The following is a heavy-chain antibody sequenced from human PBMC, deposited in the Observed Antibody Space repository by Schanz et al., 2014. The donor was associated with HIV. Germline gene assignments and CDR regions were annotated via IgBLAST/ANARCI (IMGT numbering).Heavy chain of an antibody. J-gene: IGHJ4*02. CDR3: ARRSSDGGYYDN. D-gene: IGHD2-15*01. CDR2: INEDGSEK. V-gene: IGHV3-7*02. Sequence: EVQLLESGGGLVQPGGSLRLSCAASRFTFSSYAMSWVRQAPGKGLEWVANINEDGSEKYYVDSVKGRFTISRDNAKNSLHLQMNSLRAEDTAVYYCARRSSDGGYYDNWGQGTLVTVSP. CDR1: RFTFSSYA.